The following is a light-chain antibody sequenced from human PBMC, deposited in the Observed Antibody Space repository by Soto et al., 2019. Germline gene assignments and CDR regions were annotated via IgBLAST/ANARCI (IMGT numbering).Light chain of an antibody. CDR1: SSDVGSYNL. CDR2: EDN. CDR3: CSYAGRSTYA. Sequence: QSVLTQPASVSGSPGQSIAISCTGTSSDVGSYNLVSWYQQHPRKAPKLMIYEDNKRPSGISNRFSGPKSGNTASLTISGLQAEDEADYYCCSYAGRSTYAFGTGTKVTVL. J-gene: IGLJ1*01. V-gene: IGLV2-23*01.